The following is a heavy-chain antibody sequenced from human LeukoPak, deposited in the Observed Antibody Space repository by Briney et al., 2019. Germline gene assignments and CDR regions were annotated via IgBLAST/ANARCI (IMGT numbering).Heavy chain of an antibody. Sequence: PSETLSLTCTASGGFINSGDYYWVWIRRPPGKGLEWIGSIYYSGSTSYNPSLRSRVTMTVDTSKNQFSLKLSSVTAADTAVYYCARDLWFGESSYFDYWGQGTLLTVSS. CDR3: ARDLWFGESSYFDY. CDR2: IYYSGST. V-gene: IGHV4-39*07. J-gene: IGHJ4*02. CDR1: GGFINSGDYY. D-gene: IGHD3-10*01.